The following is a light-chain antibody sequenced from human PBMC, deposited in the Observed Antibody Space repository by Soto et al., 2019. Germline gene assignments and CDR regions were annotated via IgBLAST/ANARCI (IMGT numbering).Light chain of an antibody. J-gene: IGLJ3*02. CDR3: SSYTSSSTWV. CDR1: SSDVGGYNY. CDR2: DVS. V-gene: IGLV2-14*01. Sequence: QSVLTQPASVSGSPGQSITISCTGTSSDVGGYNYVSWYQQHPGKAPKLMIYDVSNRPSGVSNHFSGSKSGNTASLTISGLQAEDEADYYCSSYTSSSTWVFGGGTKVTVL.